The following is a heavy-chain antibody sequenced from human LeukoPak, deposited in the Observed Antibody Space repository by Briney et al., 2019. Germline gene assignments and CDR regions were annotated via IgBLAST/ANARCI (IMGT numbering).Heavy chain of an antibody. J-gene: IGHJ6*02. V-gene: IGHV5-51*01. CDR3: ARGGRSSYGMDV. CDR2: IYPSDSDT. D-gene: IGHD1-26*01. Sequence: GESLRISCKGSGYIFSTNWIGWVRQMPRKGLEWMGIIYPSDSDTRYNPSFQGQVIISADKSISTAYLQWSSLKASDTAMYYCARGGRSSYGMDVWGQGTTVTVSS. CDR1: GYIFSTNW.